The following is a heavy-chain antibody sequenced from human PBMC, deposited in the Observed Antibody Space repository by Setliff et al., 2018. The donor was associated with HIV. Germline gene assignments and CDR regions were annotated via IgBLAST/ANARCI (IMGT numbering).Heavy chain of an antibody. CDR2: ISGSGGNT. CDR3: AKGASSGWIHWYFDL. V-gene: IGHV3-23*01. Sequence: PGGSLRLSCAAPGFTFSIHAMSWVRQAPGKGLEWVSAISGSGGNTYYADSVKGRFTISRDNSKNTLYLQMNSLRAEDTAVYYCAKGASSGWIHWYFDLWGRGTLVTVSS. D-gene: IGHD6-19*01. J-gene: IGHJ2*01. CDR1: GFTFSIHA.